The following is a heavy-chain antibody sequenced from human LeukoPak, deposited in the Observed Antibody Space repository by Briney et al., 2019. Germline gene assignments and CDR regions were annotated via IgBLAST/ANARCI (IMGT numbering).Heavy chain of an antibody. CDR2: ISAYNGNT. CDR3: AREFVLGKQQLVLDY. Sequence: GASVKVSCKASGYTFTSYGISWVRQAPGQGLEWMGRISAYNGNTNYAQKLQGRVTMTTDTSTSTAYMELRSLRSDDTAVYYCAREFVLGKQQLVLDYWGQGTLVTVSS. J-gene: IGHJ4*02. V-gene: IGHV1-18*01. D-gene: IGHD6-13*01. CDR1: GYTFTSYG.